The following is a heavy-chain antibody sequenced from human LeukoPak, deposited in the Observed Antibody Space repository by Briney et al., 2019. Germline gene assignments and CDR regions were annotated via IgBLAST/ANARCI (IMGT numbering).Heavy chain of an antibody. CDR2: MSYDGSTK. CDR3: AKGDRIVGAKRGMGV. V-gene: IGHV3-30*18. D-gene: IGHD1-26*01. J-gene: IGHJ6*02. Sequence: GGSLRLSCAPSGFTFSTFDMHWVRQAPGKGLEWVAVMSYDGSTKYYADSVKGRFTISRDNSKNTLYLQMNSLRAEDTAVYYCAKGDRIVGAKRGMGVWGQGTTVTVSS. CDR1: GFTFSTFD.